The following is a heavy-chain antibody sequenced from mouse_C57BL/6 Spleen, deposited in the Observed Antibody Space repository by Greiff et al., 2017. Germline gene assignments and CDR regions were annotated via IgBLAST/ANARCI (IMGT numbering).Heavy chain of an antibody. Sequence: EVKLQESGPELVKPGASVKISCKASGYSFTGYNMNWVKQSTGKSLEWIGVINPTNSTTNYNQKFKGKATLTVDKSSSTAYMQLNSLTSEDSADYYGARSGDYYGSRPWYFDVWGKGTPVTVSA. CDR3: ARSGDYYGSRPWYFDV. CDR2: INPTNSTT. V-gene: IGHV1-39*01. J-gene: IGHJ1*03. D-gene: IGHD1-1*01. CDR1: GYSFTGYN.